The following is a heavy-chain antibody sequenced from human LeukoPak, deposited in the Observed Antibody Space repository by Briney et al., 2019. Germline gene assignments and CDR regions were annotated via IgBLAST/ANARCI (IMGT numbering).Heavy chain of an antibody. CDR1: GGSISSSSYY. CDR3: ASTNDSGSYWSDSAVDY. J-gene: IGHJ4*02. D-gene: IGHD3-10*01. V-gene: IGHV4-39*01. CDR2: IYYSGST. Sequence: SETLSLTCTVSGGSISSSSYYWGWIRQPPGTGLEWIGNIYYSGSTYYNPSLKSRVTISVDTSKNQFSLKLSSVTAADTAVYYCASTNDSGSYWSDSAVDYWGQGTLVTVSS.